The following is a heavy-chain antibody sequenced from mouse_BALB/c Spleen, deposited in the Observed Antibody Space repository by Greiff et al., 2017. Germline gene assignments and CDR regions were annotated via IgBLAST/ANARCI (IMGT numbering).Heavy chain of an antibody. CDR1: GYTFTSYW. D-gene: IGHD3-2*01. J-gene: IGHJ2*01. V-gene: IGHV1-7*01. Sequence: QVQLKESGAELAKPGASVKMSCKASGYTFTSYWMHWVKQRPGQGLEWIGYINPSTGYTEYNQKFKDKATLTADKSSSTAYMQLSSLTSEDSAVYYCARDSSGYVDYWGQGTTLTVSS. CDR3: ARDSSGYVDY. CDR2: INPSTGYT.